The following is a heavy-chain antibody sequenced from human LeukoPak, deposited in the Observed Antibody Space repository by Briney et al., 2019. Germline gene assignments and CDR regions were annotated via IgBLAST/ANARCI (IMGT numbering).Heavy chain of an antibody. CDR1: GFNFITDW. Sequence: GGSLRLSCAVFGFNFITDWMTWVRQAPGKGLEWVAVISYDGSNKYYADSVKGRFTISRDNSKNTLYLQMNSLRAEDTAVYYCARENYYDSSGLYYYYGMDVWGQGTTVTVSS. J-gene: IGHJ6*02. CDR3: ARENYYDSSGLYYYYGMDV. V-gene: IGHV3-30*19. D-gene: IGHD3-22*01. CDR2: ISYDGSNK.